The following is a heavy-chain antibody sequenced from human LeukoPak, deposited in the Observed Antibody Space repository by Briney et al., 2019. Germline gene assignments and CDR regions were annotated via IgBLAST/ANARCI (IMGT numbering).Heavy chain of an antibody. D-gene: IGHD6-13*01. CDR3: ARDLIAAAATPRDY. V-gene: IGHV1-18*01. J-gene: IGHJ4*02. Sequence: ASVKVSCKASGYTFTSYGISWVRQAPGQGLEWMGWISAYNGNTNYAQKLQGRVTMTTDTSTSTAYMELRSLRSDDTAVYYCARDLIAAAATPRDYWGQGTLVTVSS. CDR2: ISAYNGNT. CDR1: GYTFTSYG.